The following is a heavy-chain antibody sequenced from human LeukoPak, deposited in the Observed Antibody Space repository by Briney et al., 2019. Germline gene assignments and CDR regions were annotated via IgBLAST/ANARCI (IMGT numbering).Heavy chain of an antibody. CDR1: GFTFSSYG. V-gene: IGHV3-23*01. CDR3: ATGEITLYYFDY. CDR2: ISGSGGST. J-gene: IGHJ4*02. D-gene: IGHD3-16*01. Sequence: GGSLRLSCAASGFTFSSYGMSWVRQAPGKGLEWVSAISGSGGSTYYADSVKGRFTISRDNSKNTLYLQMNSLRAEDTAIYYCATGEITLYYFDYWGQGTLVTVSS.